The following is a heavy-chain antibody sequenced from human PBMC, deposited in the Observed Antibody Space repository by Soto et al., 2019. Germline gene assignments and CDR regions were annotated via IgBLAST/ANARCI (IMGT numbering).Heavy chain of an antibody. Sequence: EVQMLASGGGVVQPGGSLRLSCAVSGLTFSAFSMSWVRQAPGKGLEWVSIVSGNSFTIEYADSVKGRFTISRDNSKNILYLQMNNLRAEDTAVYNCATGLGNPSYFPYWGQGTQVTVSS. D-gene: IGHD3-16*01. CDR1: GLTFSAFS. CDR3: ATGLGNPSYFPY. J-gene: IGHJ4*02. CDR2: VSGNSFTI. V-gene: IGHV3-23*01.